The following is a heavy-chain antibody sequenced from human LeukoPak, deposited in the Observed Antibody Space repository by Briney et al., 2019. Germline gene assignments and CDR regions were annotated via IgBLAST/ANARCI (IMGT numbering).Heavy chain of an antibody. CDR1: GYTFTSYA. J-gene: IGHJ4*02. Sequence: ASVKVSCKASGYTFTSYAMHWVRQAPGQGLEWMGWINTNTGNPTYAQAFTGRFVFSLDTSVSTAYLQISSLKAEDTAVYYCARGPSNYYGSGSYYDYWGQGTLVTVSS. CDR3: ARGPSNYYGSGSYYDY. D-gene: IGHD3-10*01. V-gene: IGHV7-4-1*02. CDR2: INTNTGNP.